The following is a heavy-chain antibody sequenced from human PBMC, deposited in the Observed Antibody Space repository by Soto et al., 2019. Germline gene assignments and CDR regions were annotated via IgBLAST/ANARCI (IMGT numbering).Heavy chain of an antibody. CDR2: ISYDGSNQ. CDR3: AKDTFYHDSSGYYVFDY. V-gene: IGHV3-30*18. CDR1: GFTFSSYG. Sequence: QVQLVESGGGVVQPGRSLRLSCAASGFTFSSYGIHWVRQAPGKGLDWVAGISYDGSNQYYADSVKGRFTISRDNSKNTLFLQRNSLRPEDTAVYYCAKDTFYHDSSGYYVFDYWGQGTLVTVSS. D-gene: IGHD3-22*01. J-gene: IGHJ4*02.